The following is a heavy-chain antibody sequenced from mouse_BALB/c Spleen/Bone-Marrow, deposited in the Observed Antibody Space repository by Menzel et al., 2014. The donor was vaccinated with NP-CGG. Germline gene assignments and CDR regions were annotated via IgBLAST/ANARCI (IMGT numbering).Heavy chain of an antibody. CDR2: INPSTGYT. CDR3: ASYRFAY. D-gene: IGHD2-10*01. Sequence: VQLQQSGAELAKPGASMKMSCKASDYTFTNYWMHWVKQRRGQGLEWIGYINPSTGYTEYNQKFKDKATLTADKSSSTAYMQLSRLTSEDSAVYYCASYRFAYWGQGTLVTVSA. CDR1: DYTFTNYW. J-gene: IGHJ3*01. V-gene: IGHV1-7*01.